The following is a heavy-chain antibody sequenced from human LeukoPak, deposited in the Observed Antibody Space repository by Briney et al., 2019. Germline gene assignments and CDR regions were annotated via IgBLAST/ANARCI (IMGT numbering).Heavy chain of an antibody. J-gene: IGHJ4*02. CDR1: GYTFTSYD. V-gene: IGHV1-46*01. Sequence: ASVKVSCKASGYTFTSYDMHWVRQAPGQGLEWMGIINPSGGSTSYAQKLQGRVTMTRDTSTSTVYMELSSLRSEDTAVYYCARRGGPQAWLAYYFDYWGQGTLVTVSS. CDR2: INPSGGST. CDR3: ARRGGPQAWLAYYFDY. D-gene: IGHD3-22*01.